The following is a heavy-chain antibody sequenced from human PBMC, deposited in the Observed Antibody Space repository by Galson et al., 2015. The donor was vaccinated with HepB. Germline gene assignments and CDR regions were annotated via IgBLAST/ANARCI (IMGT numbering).Heavy chain of an antibody. J-gene: IGHJ6*02. CDR2: IDWDDDK. CDR3: ARDHRIVGATTFYYYGMDV. Sequence: PALVKPTQTLTLTCTFSGFSLSTSGMCVSWIRQPPGKALEWLARIDWDDDKYYSTSLKTRLTISKDTSKNQVVLTMTNMDPVDTATYYCARDHRIVGATTFYYYGMDVWGQGTTVTVSS. V-gene: IGHV2-70*11. CDR1: GFSLSTSGMC. D-gene: IGHD1-26*01.